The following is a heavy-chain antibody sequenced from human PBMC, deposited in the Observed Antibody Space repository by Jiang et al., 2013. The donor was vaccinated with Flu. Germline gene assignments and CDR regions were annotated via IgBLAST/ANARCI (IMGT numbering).Heavy chain of an antibody. Sequence: EWVAVISYDARNNYYADSVKGRFTISRDNSKNTLYLHMSSLRPEDTAVYYCARETMVQGVPLFYYYYYGMDVWGQGTTVTVSS. J-gene: IGHJ6*02. D-gene: IGHD3-10*01. CDR3: ARETMVQGVPLFYYYYYGMDV. V-gene: IGHV3-30*04. CDR2: ISYDARNN.